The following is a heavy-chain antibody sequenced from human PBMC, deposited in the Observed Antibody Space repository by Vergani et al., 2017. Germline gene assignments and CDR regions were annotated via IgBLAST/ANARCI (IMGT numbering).Heavy chain of an antibody. CDR1: GYSFTSYW. Sequence: EVQLVQSGAEVKKPGESLKISCKGSGYSFTSYWIGWVSQMPGKGLEWMGIIYPGDSDTRYSPSFQVQVPISADKSISTAYMQWSSLKSSDTAMCYCARPGYSYGPGGAFDIWGQGTMVTVSS. D-gene: IGHD5-18*01. CDR2: IYPGDSDT. CDR3: ARPGYSYGPGGAFDI. J-gene: IGHJ3*02. V-gene: IGHV5-51*01.